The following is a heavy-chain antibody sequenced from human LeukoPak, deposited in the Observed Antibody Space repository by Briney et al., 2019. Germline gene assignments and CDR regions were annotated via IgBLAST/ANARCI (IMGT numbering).Heavy chain of an antibody. CDR3: ARGGYSGSYYFDY. V-gene: IGHV3-30*04. D-gene: IGHD5-12*01. Sequence: GGSLRLSCAASGFTFSSYAMHWVPQAPGKGLEWVAVISYDGSNKYYADSVKGRFTISRDNSKNTLYLQMNSLRAEDTAVYYCARGGYSGSYYFDYWGQGTLVTVSS. J-gene: IGHJ4*02. CDR2: ISYDGSNK. CDR1: GFTFSSYA.